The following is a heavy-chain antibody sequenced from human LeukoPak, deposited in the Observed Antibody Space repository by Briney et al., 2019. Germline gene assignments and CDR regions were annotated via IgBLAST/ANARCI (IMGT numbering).Heavy chain of an antibody. J-gene: IGHJ5*02. CDR3: ARGHLLWFGELSNWFDP. Sequence: ASVKVSCKASGYTFTGYYMHWVRQAPGQGLEWMGWINPNSGGTNYAQKFQGRVTMTRDTSISTAYMELSSLRSEDTAVYYCARGHLLWFGELSNWFDPWGQGTLVTVSS. D-gene: IGHD3-10*01. V-gene: IGHV1-2*02. CDR1: GYTFTGYY. CDR2: INPNSGGT.